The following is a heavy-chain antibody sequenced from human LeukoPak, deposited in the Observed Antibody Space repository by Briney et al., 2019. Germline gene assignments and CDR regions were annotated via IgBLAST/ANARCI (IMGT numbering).Heavy chain of an antibody. CDR3: AKAGSNWKPSTNWFDP. J-gene: IGHJ5*02. Sequence: PGGSLRLSCAASGFTFSSYAMSWVRQAPGKGLEWVSAISGSGGSTYYADSVKGRFTISRDNSKNTLYLQMNSLRAEDTAVYYCAKAGSNWKPSTNWFDPWGQGTLVTVSS. D-gene: IGHD1-20*01. CDR1: GFTFSSYA. CDR2: ISGSGGST. V-gene: IGHV3-23*01.